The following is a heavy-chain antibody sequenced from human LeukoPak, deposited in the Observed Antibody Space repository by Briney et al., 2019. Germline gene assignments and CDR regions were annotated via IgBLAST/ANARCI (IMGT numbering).Heavy chain of an antibody. CDR1: GGSFSGYY. CDR2: INHSGST. D-gene: IGHD4-11*01. CDR3: ARGNSNSYYYYYMDV. J-gene: IGHJ6*03. V-gene: IGHV4-34*01. Sequence: SETLSLTCAVYGGSFSGYYWSWIRQPPGEGLEWIGEINHSGSTNYNPSLKSRVTISVDTSKNQFSLKLSSVTAADTAVYYCARGNSNSYYYYYMDVWGKGTTVTVSS.